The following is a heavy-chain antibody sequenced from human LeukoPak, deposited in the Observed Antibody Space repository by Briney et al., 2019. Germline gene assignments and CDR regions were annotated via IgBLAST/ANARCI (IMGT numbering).Heavy chain of an antibody. D-gene: IGHD2-2*01. Sequence: SQTLSLTCAISGDSVSSNSVTWNWIRQSPSRGLEWLGRTYYRSTWYNDYAVSVRGRITVNPDASKNQFSPHLNSVTPEDTAVYYCARRLTQYDCFDPWGQGILVTVSS. V-gene: IGHV6-1*01. J-gene: IGHJ5*02. CDR1: GDSVSSNSVT. CDR3: ARRLTQYDCFDP. CDR2: TYYRSTWYN.